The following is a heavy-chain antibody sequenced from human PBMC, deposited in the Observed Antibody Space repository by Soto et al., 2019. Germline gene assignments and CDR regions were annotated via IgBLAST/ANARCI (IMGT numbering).Heavy chain of an antibody. CDR2: IIPIFGTA. Sequence: QVQLVQSGAEVKKPGSSVKVSCKASGGTFSSYSIYWVRQAPGQGLEWMGGIIPIFGTANYAQKFQGRVTLTADESTSTAHMELSSLRNEDTAVYYCARPFQSWPGGWYFDLWGRGTLVTVSS. V-gene: IGHV1-69*01. D-gene: IGHD3-16*01. CDR1: GGTFSSYS. J-gene: IGHJ2*01. CDR3: ARPFQSWPGGWYFDL.